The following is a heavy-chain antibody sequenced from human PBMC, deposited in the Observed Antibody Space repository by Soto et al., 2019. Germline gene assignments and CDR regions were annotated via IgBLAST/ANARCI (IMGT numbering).Heavy chain of an antibody. CDR2: IIPILDTA. V-gene: IGHV1-69*09. D-gene: IGHD2-2*01. CDR3: ARGRTVVVPAAMGRRRAYYGMDV. J-gene: IGHJ6*02. Sequence: QVQLVQSGAEVKKPGSSVKVSCHASGGTFSNYAISWVRQAPGQGLEWMGRIIPILDTANHAQQFQGRLTITADKSTSTAYMELSSLRSEDTAVYYCARGRTVVVPAAMGRRRAYYGMDVWGQGTTVTVSS. CDR1: GGTFSNYA.